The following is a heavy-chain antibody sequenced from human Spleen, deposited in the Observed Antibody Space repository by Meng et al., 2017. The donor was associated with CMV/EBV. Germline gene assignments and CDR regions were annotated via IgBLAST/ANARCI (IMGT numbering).Heavy chain of an antibody. Sequence: GGSLRLSCEASGFSVSNSYMSWVRQAPGKGLEWVSVIYRSGSTYYADSVKGRFTISRDNAKNSLYLQMNSLRGEDTAVYYCALWDEGITTFGVVSHWGQGTLVTVSS. J-gene: IGHJ4*02. D-gene: IGHD3-3*01. V-gene: IGHV3-66*01. CDR1: GFSVSNSY. CDR2: IYRSGST. CDR3: ALWDEGITTFGVVSH.